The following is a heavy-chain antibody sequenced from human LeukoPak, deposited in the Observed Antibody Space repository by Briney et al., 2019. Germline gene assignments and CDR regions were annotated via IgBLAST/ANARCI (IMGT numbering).Heavy chain of an antibody. J-gene: IGHJ3*02. CDR1: GFTFSSNG. Sequence: GGSLRVSCVASGFTFSSNGMHWVRQAPGKGLEWLAFIRNDGSNKYYVDSVKGRFTIYRDNSKTTLYLQMNSLRAEDTAMYYCARGGSITMIVVVISPGDAFDIWGQGTMVTVSS. CDR2: IRNDGSNK. CDR3: ARGGSITMIVVVISPGDAFDI. V-gene: IGHV3-30*02. D-gene: IGHD3-22*01.